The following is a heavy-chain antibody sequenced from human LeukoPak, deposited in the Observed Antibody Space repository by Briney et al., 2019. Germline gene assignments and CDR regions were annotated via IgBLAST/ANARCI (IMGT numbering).Heavy chain of an antibody. J-gene: IGHJ4*02. CDR1: GFTFSSYS. Sequence: GGSLRLSCAASGFTFSSYSMNWVRQAPGKGLEWVSYISSSGTIYYADSVKGRFTISRDNAKNSLFLQMNSLRAEDTAVYYCARDRIQLGYWGLGTLVTVSS. CDR3: ARDRIQLGY. V-gene: IGHV3-48*01. D-gene: IGHD5-18*01. CDR2: ISSSGTI.